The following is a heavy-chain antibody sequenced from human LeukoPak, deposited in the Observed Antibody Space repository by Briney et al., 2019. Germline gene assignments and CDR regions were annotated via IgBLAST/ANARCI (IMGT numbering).Heavy chain of an antibody. CDR1: GFTFSTYS. D-gene: IGHD3-10*01. V-gene: IGHV3-23*01. Sequence: GGSLRLSCAASGFTFSTYSMNWVRQAPGKGLEWVSAISGSGDTTYYADSVKGRFTISRDSSKKTLYLRMNSLRADDTAVYYCAKDRTSGLRGGRFGDLNWFDPWGQGTLVTVSS. CDR3: AKDRTSGLRGGRFGDLNWFDP. J-gene: IGHJ5*02. CDR2: ISGSGDTT.